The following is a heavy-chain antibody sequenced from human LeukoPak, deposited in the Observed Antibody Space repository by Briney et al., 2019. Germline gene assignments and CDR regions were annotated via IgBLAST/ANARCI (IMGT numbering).Heavy chain of an antibody. CDR2: IKQDGSEK. V-gene: IGHV3-7*01. J-gene: IGHJ4*02. CDR3: AREDNLYFDY. Sequence: GGSLRLSCAASGFTFSSYWVSWVRQAPGKGLEWVANIKQDGSEKYYVDSVKGRFTISRDNAKNSLYLQMNSLRAEDTAVYYCAREDNLYFDYWGQGTLVTVSS. D-gene: IGHD1-20*01. CDR1: GFTFSSYW.